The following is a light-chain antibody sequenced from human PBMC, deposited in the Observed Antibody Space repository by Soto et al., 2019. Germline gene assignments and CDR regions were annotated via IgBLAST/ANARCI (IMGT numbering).Light chain of an antibody. Sequence: EFVLTQSPGTLSLSPGERATLSCRASQSVSSTFLAWYQQKPGQPPRLLIYGASTRGTGIPDRFSDSGSGTDFTLTISRLEPEDFAVYYCQHYGSSPPLTFGGGTKVDIK. CDR1: QSVSSTF. CDR2: GAS. CDR3: QHYGSSPPLT. J-gene: IGKJ4*01. V-gene: IGKV3-20*01.